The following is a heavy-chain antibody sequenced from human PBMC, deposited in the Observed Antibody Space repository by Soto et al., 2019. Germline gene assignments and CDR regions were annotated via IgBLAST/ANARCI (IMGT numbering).Heavy chain of an antibody. J-gene: IGHJ6*02. CDR1: GGSISSGGYS. Sequence: PSETLSLTCAVSGGSISSGGYSWSWVRQPPGKGLEWIGYIYHSGSTYYNPSLKSRVTISVDRSKNQFFLRLRSVTAADTAVYYCARGDATKIIVTTYYAMDVWGQGTTVTVSS. CDR3: ARGDATKIIVTTYYAMDV. D-gene: IGHD4-17*01. V-gene: IGHV4-30-2*01. CDR2: IYHSGST.